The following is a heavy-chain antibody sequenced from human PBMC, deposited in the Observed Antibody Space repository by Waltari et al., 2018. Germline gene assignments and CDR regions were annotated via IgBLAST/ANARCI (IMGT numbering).Heavy chain of an antibody. J-gene: IGHJ6*02. CDR2: ISYDGSNK. CDR1: GFTFSSYG. D-gene: IGHD6-13*01. V-gene: IGHV3-30*18. Sequence: VQLVESGGGLVQPGRSLRLSCAASGFTFSSYGLHWVRQAPGKGVEWVAGISYDGSNKYYADSVKGLVTSSRDNSKNTLYLQMNSRRAEDTAGYYCAKKPAPSSSWYRDYGMDVWGQGTTVTVSS. CDR3: AKKPAPSSSWYRDYGMDV.